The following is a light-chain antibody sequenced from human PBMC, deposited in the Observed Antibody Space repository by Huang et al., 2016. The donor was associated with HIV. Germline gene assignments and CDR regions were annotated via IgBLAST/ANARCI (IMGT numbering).Light chain of an antibody. Sequence: DIQMTQSPSSLSASVGDRVTITCRASQSVSGFLNWYQQKPGKAPKLLIYAASSLQSGVPSRFGGSGSGTEFTLTISSLQPEDFASYYCQQGYSVPWTFGQGTRVEIK. J-gene: IGKJ1*01. V-gene: IGKV1-39*01. CDR1: QSVSGF. CDR2: AAS. CDR3: QQGYSVPWT.